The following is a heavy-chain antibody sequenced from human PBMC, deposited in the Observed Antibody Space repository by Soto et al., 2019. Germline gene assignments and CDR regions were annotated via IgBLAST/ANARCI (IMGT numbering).Heavy chain of an antibody. Sequence: GETLKISCKGSGYSFTSYWIGWVRQMPGKGLEWMGIIYPGDSDTRYSPSFQGQVTISADKSISTAYLQWSSLKASDTAMYYCAGGGVRGVITRTRDYYGMDVWGQGTTVTVSS. CDR1: GYSFTSYW. CDR2: IYPGDSDT. V-gene: IGHV5-51*01. J-gene: IGHJ6*02. CDR3: AGGGVRGVITRTRDYYGMDV. D-gene: IGHD3-10*01.